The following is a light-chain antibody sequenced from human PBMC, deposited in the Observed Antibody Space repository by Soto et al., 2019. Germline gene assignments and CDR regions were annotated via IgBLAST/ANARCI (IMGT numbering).Light chain of an antibody. CDR3: QQSYSTHPIT. J-gene: IGKJ5*01. CDR1: QTISRY. CDR2: ATS. Sequence: EIQMTKYPSSLCASGGERATISCRASQTISRYLNWYQQRPGKAPNLLIYATSSLQNGVSSRFSGRGSGTAFTLTISSLQPEDFATYYCQQSYSTHPITFGQGTRLEIK. V-gene: IGKV1-39*01.